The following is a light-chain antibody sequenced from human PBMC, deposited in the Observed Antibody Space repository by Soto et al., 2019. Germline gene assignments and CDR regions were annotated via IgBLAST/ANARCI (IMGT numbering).Light chain of an antibody. CDR1: QSVSSN. CDR3: QPYNNWWT. J-gene: IGKJ1*01. CDR2: GAS. V-gene: IGKV3-15*01. Sequence: IVLTQSPGSQSLSPGERATLSCRASQSVSSNLAWYQQKPGQAPRLLIYGASTRATGIPARFSGIGSGTEFPLTISSLTSEDFAVYYCQPYNNWWTFGQGTKVDIK.